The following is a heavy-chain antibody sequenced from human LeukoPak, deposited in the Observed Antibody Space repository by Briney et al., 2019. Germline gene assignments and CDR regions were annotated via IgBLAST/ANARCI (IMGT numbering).Heavy chain of an antibody. D-gene: IGHD6-13*01. CDR2: ISAYNGNT. Sequence: GASVKVSCKASGYTFTSYGISWVRQAPGQGLEWMGWISAYNGNTDYAQKLQGRVTMTTDTSTSTAYMELRSLRSDDTAVYYCARGRSSWYLAAFDIWGQGTMVTVSS. CDR1: GYTFTSYG. V-gene: IGHV1-18*01. CDR3: ARGRSSWYLAAFDI. J-gene: IGHJ3*02.